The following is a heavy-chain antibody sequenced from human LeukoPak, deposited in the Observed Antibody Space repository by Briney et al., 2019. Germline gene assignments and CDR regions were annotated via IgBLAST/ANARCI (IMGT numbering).Heavy chain of an antibody. CDR2: IYYSGIT. CDR1: GGSISSYY. CDR3: ARAGRWEGRPHAFDI. J-gene: IGHJ3*02. D-gene: IGHD1-26*01. V-gene: IGHV4-59*01. Sequence: SETLSLTCTVSGGSISSYYWNWIRQPPGKGLEWIGYIYYSGITNYNPSLKSRVTISVDTSKSQFSLKLSSATAADTALYYCARAGRWEGRPHAFDIWGQGTMVTVSS.